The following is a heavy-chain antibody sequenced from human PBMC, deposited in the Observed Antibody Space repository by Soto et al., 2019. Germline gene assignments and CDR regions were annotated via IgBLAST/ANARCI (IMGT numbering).Heavy chain of an antibody. V-gene: IGHV4-4*07. CDR3: ARDTAVTNYHYGMDV. Sequence: PSETLSLTCTVSGGSISSYYWSWIRQPAGKGLEWIGRIYTSGSTNYNPSLKSRVTMSVDTSKNQFSLKLSSVTAADTAVYYCARDTAVTNYHYGMDVWGQGTTVTVSS. CDR1: GGSISSYY. D-gene: IGHD4-17*01. J-gene: IGHJ6*02. CDR2: IYTSGST.